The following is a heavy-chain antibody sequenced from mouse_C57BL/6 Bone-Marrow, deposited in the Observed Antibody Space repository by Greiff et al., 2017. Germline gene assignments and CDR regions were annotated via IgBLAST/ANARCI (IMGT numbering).Heavy chain of an antibody. CDR1: GFTFTSYG. CDR2: IYPRSGNT. CDR3: ASCEGDYYAMDY. V-gene: IGHV1-81*01. Sequence: QVQLMQSGAGLARPGASVKLSCTASGFTFTSYGISWVQQRTGQGLEWIGEIYPRSGNTYYNEPFKGPATLTADHSSSKAYMVLRSRTSEDSAVNFCASCEGDYYAMDYWGQGTSVTVSS. J-gene: IGHJ4*01.